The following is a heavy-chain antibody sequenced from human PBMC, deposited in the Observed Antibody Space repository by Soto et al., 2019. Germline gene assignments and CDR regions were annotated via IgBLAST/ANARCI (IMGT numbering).Heavy chain of an antibody. V-gene: IGHV3-23*01. J-gene: IGHJ4*02. CDR3: AKRYYYDNSGLWDY. D-gene: IGHD3-22*01. Sequence: EVQLLESGGGLLQPGGSLRLSCAASGFTFSSCAMSWVRQAPGKGLEWVSAIISSGDSTYYTDSVKGRFTISRDNSKNTLDLQMNSLRAEDTAVYYCAKRYYYDNSGLWDYWGQGTLVTVSS. CDR2: IISSGDST. CDR1: GFTFSSCA.